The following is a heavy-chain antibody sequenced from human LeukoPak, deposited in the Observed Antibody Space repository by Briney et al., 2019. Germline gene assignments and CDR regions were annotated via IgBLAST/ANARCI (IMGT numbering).Heavy chain of an antibody. D-gene: IGHD5-18*01. CDR1: GGSISSSSYY. J-gene: IGHJ5*02. CDR3: ARAASYGHWWLDP. V-gene: IGHV4-61*02. Sequence: ASETLSLTCTVSGGSISSSSYYWSWIRQPAGKGLEWFTRIYTSGSTNYNPSLKSRVTITVDTSKNQFSRKLSSVTAADTAGYYCARAASYGHWWLDPWGEGGLVTLS. CDR2: IYTSGST.